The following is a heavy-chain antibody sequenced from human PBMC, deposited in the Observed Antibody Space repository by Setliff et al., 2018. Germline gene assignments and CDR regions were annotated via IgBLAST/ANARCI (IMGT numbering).Heavy chain of an antibody. CDR3: MNWDGAF. V-gene: IGHV3-30*02. J-gene: IGHJ4*02. CDR2: IRYDGSDK. D-gene: IGHD1-26*01. CDR1: GFTFSSYG. Sequence: GGSLRLSCAASGFTFSSYGIHWVRQAPGKGLEWVTFIRYDGSDKYYADSVKGRFTISRDNAKNSLYLQMNSLRAEDTAVYYCMNWDGAFWGRGTLVTVSS.